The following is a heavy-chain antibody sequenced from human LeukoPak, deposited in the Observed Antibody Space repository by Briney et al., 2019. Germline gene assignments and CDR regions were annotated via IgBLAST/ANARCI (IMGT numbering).Heavy chain of an antibody. CDR1: GFTFSSYS. Sequence: GGSLRLSCAASGFTFSSYSMNWVRQAPGKGLEWVSYISSSSSTIYYADSVKGRFTISRDNAKNSLYLQMNSLRAEDTAVYYCAREGPIVVVITGSLDYWGQGTLVTVSS. CDR2: ISSSSSTI. J-gene: IGHJ4*02. CDR3: AREGPIVVVITGSLDY. D-gene: IGHD3-22*01. V-gene: IGHV3-48*01.